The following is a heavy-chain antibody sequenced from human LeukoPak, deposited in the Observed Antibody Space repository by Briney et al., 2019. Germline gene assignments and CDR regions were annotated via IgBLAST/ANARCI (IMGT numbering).Heavy chain of an antibody. D-gene: IGHD3-10*02. Sequence: GGSLRLSCAASGFTFSSYAMHWVRQAPGKGLEWVAVISYDGSNKYHADSVKGRFTISRDNSKNTLYLQMNSLRAEDTAVYYCAKGVFGGDLYYYYMDVWGKGTTVT. CDR2: ISYDGSNK. V-gene: IGHV3-30*04. J-gene: IGHJ6*03. CDR3: AKGVFGGDLYYYYMDV. CDR1: GFTFSSYA.